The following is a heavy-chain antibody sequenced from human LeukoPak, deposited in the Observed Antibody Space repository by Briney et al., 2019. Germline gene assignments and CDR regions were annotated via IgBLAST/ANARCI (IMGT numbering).Heavy chain of an antibody. V-gene: IGHV3-23*01. CDR1: GFTFSTYA. D-gene: IGHD6-19*01. Sequence: GGSLRLSCAASGFTFSTYAMSWVCQAPGKGLEWVSAISGSGGSTYYADSVKGRFTISRDNSKNTLYLQMNSLRAEDTAVYYCASHSGWYDSYYFDYWGQGTLVTVS. CDR3: ASHSGWYDSYYFDY. J-gene: IGHJ4*02. CDR2: ISGSGGST.